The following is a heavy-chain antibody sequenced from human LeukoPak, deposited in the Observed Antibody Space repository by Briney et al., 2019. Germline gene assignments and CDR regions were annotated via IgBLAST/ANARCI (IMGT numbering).Heavy chain of an antibody. D-gene: IGHD3-9*01. V-gene: IGHV5-51*01. J-gene: IGHJ4*02. CDR3: ARLGRYDVLTGPDY. CDR2: IYPGESDP. Sequence: GESLKISCQGSGYNFTNYWIGWVRQTPGKGLEWMGIIYPGESDPRYSPSFQAQVTISADKSINTAYLRWGSLKAADTAMYYCARLGRYDVLTGPDYWGQGTLVTVSS. CDR1: GYNFTNYW.